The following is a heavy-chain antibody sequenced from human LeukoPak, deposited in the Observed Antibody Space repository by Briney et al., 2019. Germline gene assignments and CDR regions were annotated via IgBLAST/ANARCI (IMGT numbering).Heavy chain of an antibody. CDR2: ISSSSNTI. CDR3: ARDYSSSSYNWFDP. D-gene: IGHD6-13*01. J-gene: IGHJ5*02. V-gene: IGHV3-11*01. Sequence: GGSLRLSCPASGFTFSDYYMSWIRQAPGKGLEWVSYISSSSNTIYYADSVEGRFTISRDNAKNSLYLQMNSLRAEDTAVYYCARDYSSSSYNWFDPWGQGTLVTVSS. CDR1: GFTFSDYY.